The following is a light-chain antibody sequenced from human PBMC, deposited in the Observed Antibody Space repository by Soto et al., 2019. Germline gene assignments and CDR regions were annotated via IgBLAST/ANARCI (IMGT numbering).Light chain of an antibody. CDR3: QQYNSWPLT. V-gene: IGKV3-20*01. CDR2: GAH. J-gene: IGKJ4*01. Sequence: EIVLTQSPATLSLSPGDGATLSCRASQSVSTNYLAWFQQKPGQAPRLLIYGAHIRAIGIADRFRGSGSGTDFTLTISRLEPEDFAVYYCQQYNSWPLTFGGGTKVEIK. CDR1: QSVSTNY.